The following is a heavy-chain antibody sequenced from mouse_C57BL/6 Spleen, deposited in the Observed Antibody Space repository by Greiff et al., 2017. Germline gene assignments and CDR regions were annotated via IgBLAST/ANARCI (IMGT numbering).Heavy chain of an antibody. Sequence: DVKLQESGPGLVKPSQSLSLTCSVTGYSITSGYYWNWIRQFPGNKLEWMGYISYDGSNNYNPSLKNRISITRDTSKNQFFLKLNSVTTEDTATYYCARGRSYGSSYVRYFDVWGTGTTVTVSS. V-gene: IGHV3-6*01. J-gene: IGHJ1*03. CDR1: GYSITSGYY. CDR3: ARGRSYGSSYVRYFDV. CDR2: ISYDGSN. D-gene: IGHD1-1*01.